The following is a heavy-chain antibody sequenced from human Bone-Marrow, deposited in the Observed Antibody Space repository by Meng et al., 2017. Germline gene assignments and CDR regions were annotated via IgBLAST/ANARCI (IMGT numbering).Heavy chain of an antibody. CDR2: INPNSGGT. Sequence: ASVKVSCKASGYTFTGYYMHWVRQAPGQGLEWMGRINPNSGGTNYAQKFQGRVTMTRDTSISTAYMELSRLRSDDTAVYYCAPSIAAPGAFDIWGQGKMVTVSS. CDR1: GYTFTGYY. V-gene: IGHV1-2*06. J-gene: IGHJ3*02. D-gene: IGHD6-6*01. CDR3: APSIAAPGAFDI.